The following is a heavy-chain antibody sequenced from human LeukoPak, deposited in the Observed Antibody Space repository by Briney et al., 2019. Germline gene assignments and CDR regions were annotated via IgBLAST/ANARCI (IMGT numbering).Heavy chain of an antibody. J-gene: IGHJ3*02. CDR2: IYTSGST. CDR3: ARGFTIFGVVIIGEAFDI. D-gene: IGHD3-3*01. V-gene: IGHV4-4*07. CDR1: GGSISSYY. Sequence: SETLSLTCTVSGGSISSYYWSWIRQPAGKGLEWIGRIYTSGSTNYNPSLKSRVTMSVDTSKNQFSLKLSSVTAEDTAVYYCARGFTIFGVVIIGEAFDIWGQGTMVTVSS.